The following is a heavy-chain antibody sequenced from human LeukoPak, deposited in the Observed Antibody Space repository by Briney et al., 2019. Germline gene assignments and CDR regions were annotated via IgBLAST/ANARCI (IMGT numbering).Heavy chain of an antibody. CDR1: GGSISGHY. J-gene: IGHJ6*02. V-gene: IGHV4-59*11. CDR2: IHYSGRP. D-gene: IGHD2-21*01. CDR3: ARFVVDYDMDV. Sequence: SETLSLTCTVSGGSISGHYWTWIRQPPGKGLEWSGQIHYSGRPDYNPSLKSRVTISVDTSKNQLSLKVTSVTGADTAVYYCARFVVDYDMDVWGQGTTVTVSS.